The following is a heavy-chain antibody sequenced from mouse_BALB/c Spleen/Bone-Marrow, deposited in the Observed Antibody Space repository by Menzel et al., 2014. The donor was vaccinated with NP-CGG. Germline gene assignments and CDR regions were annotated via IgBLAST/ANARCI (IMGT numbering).Heavy chain of an antibody. D-gene: IGHD3-1*01. Sequence: EVQLVESGPGLVKPSQSLSLTCTVTGYSITSDYAWNWIRQFPGNKLEWMGYISDSGSTSYNPSLKSRISITRDTSKNQFFLQLNSVTTEDTATYYCARGGARATGWFAYWGQGTLVTVSA. V-gene: IGHV3-2*02. CDR1: GYSITSDYA. CDR2: ISDSGST. CDR3: ARGGARATGWFAY. J-gene: IGHJ3*01.